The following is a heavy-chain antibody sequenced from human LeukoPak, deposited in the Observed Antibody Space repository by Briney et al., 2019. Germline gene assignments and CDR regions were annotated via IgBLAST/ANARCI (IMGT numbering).Heavy chain of an antibody. CDR2: ISSSSSTI. J-gene: IGHJ6*02. CDR3: ARPLAAAGTNAHYYYYGMDV. Sequence: GGSLRLSCAASGFTFSSYSMNWVRQAPGKGLEWVSYISSSSSTIYYADSVKGRFTISRDNAKNSLYLQMNSLRAEDTAVYYCARPLAAAGTNAHYYYYGMDVWGQGTTVTVSS. CDR1: GFTFSSYS. V-gene: IGHV3-48*01. D-gene: IGHD6-13*01.